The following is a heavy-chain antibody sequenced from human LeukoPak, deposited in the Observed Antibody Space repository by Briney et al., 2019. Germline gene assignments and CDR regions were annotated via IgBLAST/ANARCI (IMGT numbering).Heavy chain of an antibody. D-gene: IGHD3-22*01. CDR2: IYYSGTT. CDR3: ARVLSSGYSDY. Sequence: SETLSLTCTVSGGSFTNYYWTWIRQPPGKGLEWIGHIYYSGTTNYNPSLKSRVTISVDTSKNQFSLKLSSVTAADTAVYYCARVLSSGYSDYWGQGTLVTVSS. V-gene: IGHV4-59*01. J-gene: IGHJ4*02. CDR1: GGSFTNYY.